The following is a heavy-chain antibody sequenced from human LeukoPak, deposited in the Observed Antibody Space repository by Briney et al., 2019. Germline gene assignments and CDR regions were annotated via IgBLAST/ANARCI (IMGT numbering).Heavy chain of an antibody. V-gene: IGHV1-18*01. D-gene: IGHD3-10*01. CDR2: ISAYNGNT. J-gene: IGHJ3*02. CDR1: GYTFTNYA. CDR3: ARGGSRSRRGDDAFDI. Sequence: ASVKVSCKASGYTFTNYAMNWVRQAPGQGLEWMGWISAYNGNTELAQKFQGRVTLATDASTSTAYVELRSLTSDDTAVYFCARGGSRSRRGDDAFDIWGQGTMVTVSS.